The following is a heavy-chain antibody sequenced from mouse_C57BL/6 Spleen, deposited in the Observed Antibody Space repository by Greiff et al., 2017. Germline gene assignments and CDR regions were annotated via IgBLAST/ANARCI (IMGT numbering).Heavy chain of an antibody. CDR1: GYTFTDYY. V-gene: IGHV1-26*01. D-gene: IGHD1-1*01. Sequence: EVQLQQSGPELVQPGASVKISCKASGYTFTDYYMNWVKQSPGKSLEWIGDINPNNGGTSYNQKFKGKATLTVDKSSSTAYMELRSLTSEDSAVYDCARCYGSSPWFAYWGQGTLVTVSA. CDR3: ARCYGSSPWFAY. J-gene: IGHJ3*01. CDR2: INPNNGGT.